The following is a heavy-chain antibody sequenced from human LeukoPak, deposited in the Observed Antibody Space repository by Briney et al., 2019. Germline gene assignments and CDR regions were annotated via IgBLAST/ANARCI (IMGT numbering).Heavy chain of an antibody. CDR2: IYYSGST. D-gene: IGHD5-24*01. J-gene: IGHJ4*02. V-gene: IGHV4-30-4*08. CDR1: GGSISSGDYY. CDR3: ARGLGGGYTYFDY. Sequence: PSETLSLTCTVSGGSISSGDYYWSWIRQPPGKGLEWIGYIYYSGSTYYNPSLKSRVTISVDTSENQFSLKLSSVTAADTAVHYCARGLGGGYTYFDYWGQGTLVTVSS.